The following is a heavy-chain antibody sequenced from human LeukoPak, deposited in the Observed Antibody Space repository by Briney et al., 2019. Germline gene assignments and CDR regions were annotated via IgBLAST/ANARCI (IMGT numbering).Heavy chain of an antibody. Sequence: ETLSLTCTVSGGSISSYYWSWIRQPPGKGLEWIGYIYYSGSTNYNPSLKSRVTISVDTPKNQFSLKLSSVTAADTAVYYCASSSTRHYYYYYMDVWGKGTTVTVSS. D-gene: IGHD2-2*01. CDR2: IYYSGST. V-gene: IGHV4-59*01. J-gene: IGHJ6*03. CDR3: ASSSTRHYYYYYMDV. CDR1: GGSISSYY.